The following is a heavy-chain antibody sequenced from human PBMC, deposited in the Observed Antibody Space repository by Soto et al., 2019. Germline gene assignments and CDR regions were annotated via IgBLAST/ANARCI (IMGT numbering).Heavy chain of an antibody. D-gene: IGHD1-26*01. Sequence: EVQLLESGGGLVQPGGSLRLSCAASGFTFSSYAMSWVRQAPGKGLEWVSVISDSEYSTYYSDSAKGRFTISRDNSKNTLFLQMNSLRAEDTAIYYCAKGYSGSHLAYFDYWGQGILVTVSS. CDR3: AKGYSGSHLAYFDY. CDR2: ISDSEYST. J-gene: IGHJ4*02. V-gene: IGHV3-23*01. CDR1: GFTFSSYA.